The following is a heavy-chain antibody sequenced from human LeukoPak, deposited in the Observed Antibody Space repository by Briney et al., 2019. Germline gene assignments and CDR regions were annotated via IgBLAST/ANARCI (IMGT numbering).Heavy chain of an antibody. CDR3: ARDTDFWTGVLDY. D-gene: IGHD3/OR15-3a*01. Sequence: GGSLSLSCAASGFAFSSYAMYWVRQAPGKGLEWVAVISYGGTNTYYADSVKGRFTISRDNSNNTLYLQMNSLRPEDTAVYYCARDTDFWTGVLDYWGQGSLVTVSS. J-gene: IGHJ4*02. CDR1: GFAFSSYA. CDR2: ISYGGTNT. V-gene: IGHV3-30*01.